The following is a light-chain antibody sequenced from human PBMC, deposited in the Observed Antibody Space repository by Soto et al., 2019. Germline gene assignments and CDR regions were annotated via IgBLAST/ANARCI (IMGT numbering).Light chain of an antibody. CDR1: QDINNH. J-gene: IGKJ4*01. CDR2: DAS. V-gene: IGKV1-33*01. CDR3: QQYRNLPLT. Sequence: DIQMTQSPSSLSAYVGERVTITCQASQDINNHLNWYQRKPGKAPKVLIYDASNLETGVPSRFSGSASGTHFTFTISSLQPEDTATYYCQQYRNLPLTFGGGTKVDIK.